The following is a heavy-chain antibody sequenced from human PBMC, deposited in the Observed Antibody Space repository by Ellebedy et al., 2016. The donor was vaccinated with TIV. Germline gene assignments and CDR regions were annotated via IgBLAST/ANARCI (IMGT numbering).Heavy chain of an antibody. CDR3: SRHWVPANYFYGTDV. CDR2: ISSRSSTI. J-gene: IGHJ6*02. Sequence: GESLKTSCAASGFTFSSYSMNWVRQAPGKGQEWVSYISSRSSTIYYADSVKGRFTVTRANAKNSLYLKINNLKDEETTVYYCSRHWVPANYFYGTDVWGQGTTVTVSS. CDR1: GFTFSSYS. V-gene: IGHV3-48*02. D-gene: IGHD2-2*01.